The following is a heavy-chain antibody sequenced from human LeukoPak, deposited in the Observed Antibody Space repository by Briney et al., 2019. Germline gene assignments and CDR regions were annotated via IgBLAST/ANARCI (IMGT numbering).Heavy chain of an antibody. J-gene: IGHJ5*02. CDR3: AKAPSSGWWAGWFDP. Sequence: GRSLRLSCAASGFTFDDYAMHWVRQAPGKDLEWVSGISWNSGSIGYADSVKGRFTISRDNAKNSLYLQMNSLRAEDTALYYCAKAPSSGWWAGWFDPWGQETLVTVSS. CDR1: GFTFDDYA. CDR2: ISWNSGSI. V-gene: IGHV3-9*01. D-gene: IGHD6-19*01.